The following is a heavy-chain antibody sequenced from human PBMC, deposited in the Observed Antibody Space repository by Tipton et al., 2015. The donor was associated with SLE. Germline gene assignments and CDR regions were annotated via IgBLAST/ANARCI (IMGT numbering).Heavy chain of an antibody. Sequence: LVKPSETLSLTCTVSTGSMSSYYWTWIRQPPGKGLEYIGYVSYSGVTNSNPSLQSRVTMSIDASKKQVSLRLSSVTAADTAVYYCASSPGVTLFRVVTYFDLWGQGILVTVSS. CDR2: VSYSGVT. CDR1: TGSMSSYY. D-gene: IGHD3-3*01. V-gene: IGHV4-59*13. CDR3: ASSPGVTLFRVVTYFDL. J-gene: IGHJ4*02.